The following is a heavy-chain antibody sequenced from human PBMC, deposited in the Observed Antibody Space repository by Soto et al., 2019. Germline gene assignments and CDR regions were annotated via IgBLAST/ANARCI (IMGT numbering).Heavy chain of an antibody. V-gene: IGHV4-30-2*01. D-gene: IGHD3-3*01. J-gene: IGHJ5*02. Sequence: SETLSLTCAVSGGSISSGGYSWSWIRQPPGKGLEWIGYIYHSGSTYYNPSLKSRVTISVDRSKKQFSLKLSSVTAADTAVYYCARQGTYYDFWSGYYTGSWFDPWGQGTLVTVSS. CDR2: IYHSGST. CDR1: GGSISSGGYS. CDR3: ARQGTYYDFWSGYYTGSWFDP.